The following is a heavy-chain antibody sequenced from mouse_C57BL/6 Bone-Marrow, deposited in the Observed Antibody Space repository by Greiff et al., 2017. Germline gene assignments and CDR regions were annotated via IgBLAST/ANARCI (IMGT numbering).Heavy chain of an antibody. CDR3: ASRARISGVFAY. CDR2: IDPSDSYT. J-gene: IGHJ3*01. D-gene: IGHD3-3*01. V-gene: IGHV1-59*01. CDR1: GYTFTGYW. Sequence: QVQLQQSGAELVRPGTSVKLSCKASGYTFTGYWMHWVKQRPGQGLEWIGVIDPSDSYTNYTQKFKGKATLTADTSSSTAYMQLSSLTSEDSAVXYCASRARISGVFAYWGQGTLVTVSA.